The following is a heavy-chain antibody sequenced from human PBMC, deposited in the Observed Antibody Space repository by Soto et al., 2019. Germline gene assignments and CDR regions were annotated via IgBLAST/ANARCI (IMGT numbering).Heavy chain of an antibody. V-gene: IGHV3-21*01. J-gene: IGHJ3*02. Sequence: GGSLRLSCAASGFTFTSYSMNWVRQAPGKGLEWVSSISSSSTYIYYADSVKGRFTISRDNAKNSLYLQMNSLRAEDTAVYYCAREAQDAFDIWGQGTMVTVSS. CDR1: GFTFTSYS. CDR2: ISSSSTYI. CDR3: AREAQDAFDI.